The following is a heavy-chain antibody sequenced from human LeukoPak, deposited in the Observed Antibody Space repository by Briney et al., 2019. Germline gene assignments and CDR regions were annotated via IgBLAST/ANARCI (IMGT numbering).Heavy chain of an antibody. CDR1: GGSISPYY. J-gene: IGHJ6*02. CDR2: ISDSGSA. D-gene: IGHD6-19*01. Sequence: SGTLSLTCTVSGGSISPYYWSWIRQPPGKGLEWIGYISDSGSADYSPSLKSRVTISIDTSKNQISLKVASVTAADTAVYYCVRDFWQKRDRQWYYYGLDVWGQGTTVTVSS. CDR3: VRDFWQKRDRQWYYYGLDV. V-gene: IGHV4-59*01.